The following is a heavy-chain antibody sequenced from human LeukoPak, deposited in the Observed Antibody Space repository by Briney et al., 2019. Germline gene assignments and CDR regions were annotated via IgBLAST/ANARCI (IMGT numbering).Heavy chain of an antibody. CDR2: ISGSDGST. CDR3: ARAGNTRFDY. CDR1: GFIFSSYS. J-gene: IGHJ4*02. V-gene: IGHV3-23*01. Sequence: GGSLRLSCAASGFIFSSYSMNWVRQAPGKGLEWVSSISGSDGSTYYADSVKGRFTISRDNSKNTLYLQMNSLRAEDTAVYYCARAGNTRFDYWGQGTLVTVSS. D-gene: IGHD2/OR15-2a*01.